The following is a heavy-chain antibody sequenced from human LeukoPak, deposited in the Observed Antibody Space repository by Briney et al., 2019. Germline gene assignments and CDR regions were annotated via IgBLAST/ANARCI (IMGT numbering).Heavy chain of an antibody. Sequence: PGGSLRLSCAASGFTFSGYWMHWVRQAPGKGLVWVSHLNSGGSGTTYADSVKGRFTISRDNAKNTLYLQMDSLRDEDTAVYYCARGGTYASGSYNYWGQGTLVTVSS. D-gene: IGHD3-10*01. CDR3: ARGGTYASGSYNY. J-gene: IGHJ4*02. CDR1: GFTFSGYW. CDR2: LNSGGSGT. V-gene: IGHV3-74*01.